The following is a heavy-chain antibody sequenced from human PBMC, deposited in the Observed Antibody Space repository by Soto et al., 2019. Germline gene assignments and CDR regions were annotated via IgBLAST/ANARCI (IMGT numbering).Heavy chain of an antibody. J-gene: IGHJ4*02. CDR2: IWYDGSNK. V-gene: IGHV3-33*01. D-gene: IGHD4-17*01. CDR1: GFTFSSYG. Sequence: QVQLVESGGGVVQPGRSLRLSCAASGFTFSSYGMHWVRQAPGKGLEWVAVIWYDGSNKYYADSVKGRFTISRDNSKNTLYLQMNSVTAEDTAVYYCERGDGDSPPSFCYWGQGTLVTVAS. CDR3: ERGDGDSPPSFCY.